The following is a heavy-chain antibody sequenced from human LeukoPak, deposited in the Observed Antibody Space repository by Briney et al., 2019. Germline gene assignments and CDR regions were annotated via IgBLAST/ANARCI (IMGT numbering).Heavy chain of an antibody. J-gene: IGHJ4*02. CDR3: ASRVGAYY. D-gene: IGHD4/OR15-4a*01. V-gene: IGHV3-64*01. Sequence: PGRSLRLSCAASGFTFSSYAMHWVRQAPGKGLEYVSAISSNGGSTYYANSVKGRFTISRDNSKNTLYLQMGSLRAEDMAVYYCASRVGAYYWGQGTLVTVSS. CDR1: GFTFSSYA. CDR2: ISSNGGST.